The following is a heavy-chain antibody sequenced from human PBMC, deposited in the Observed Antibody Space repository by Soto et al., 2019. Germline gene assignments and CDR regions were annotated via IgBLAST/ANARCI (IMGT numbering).Heavy chain of an antibody. CDR3: GRLRWTDWYIDL. Sequence: AETLSLTCTDSGGSISSYYWSWVRQPPGKGLEWIRYSYYSESTNHNAALKSRITISLDTSKNHFSMRLSSVTVADTSLYYCGRLRWTDWYIDLWGHGTLVTVSS. CDR1: GGSISSYY. V-gene: IGHV4-59*01. J-gene: IGHJ2*01. CDR2: SYYSEST. D-gene: IGHD2-15*01.